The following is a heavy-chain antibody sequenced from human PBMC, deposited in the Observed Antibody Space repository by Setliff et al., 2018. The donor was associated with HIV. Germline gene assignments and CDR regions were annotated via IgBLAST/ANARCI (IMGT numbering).Heavy chain of an antibody. J-gene: IGHJ4*02. V-gene: IGHV4-4*07. D-gene: IGHD6-13*01. Sequence: PSETLSLTCTVSGGSISNYYWSWIRQPAEKGLEWIGRIYSSGRTNYNPSLKSRVTMSLDTSKNQFSLKLSSVTAADTAVYFCARGRGSSSSWPIDYWGQGTLVTVSS. CDR1: GGSISNYY. CDR3: ARGRGSSSSWPIDY. CDR2: IYSSGRT.